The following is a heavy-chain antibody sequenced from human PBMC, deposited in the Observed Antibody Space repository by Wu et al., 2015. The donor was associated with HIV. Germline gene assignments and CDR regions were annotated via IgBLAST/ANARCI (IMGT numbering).Heavy chain of an antibody. D-gene: IGHD5-12*01. CDR2: IIPIFDRV. CDR1: GGTFSSRA. V-gene: IGHV1-69*13. CDR3: VGPYTGYAYDTFDV. J-gene: IGHJ3*01. Sequence: QVHLIQSGAEVKKPGSSVKVSCTASGGTFSSRAISWVRQAPGQGLEWMGRIIPIFDRVHYKQKFQGRVVITADEATSTVYMELSSLNSDDTAFYYCVGPYTGYAYDTFDVWGQGTLVTVSS.